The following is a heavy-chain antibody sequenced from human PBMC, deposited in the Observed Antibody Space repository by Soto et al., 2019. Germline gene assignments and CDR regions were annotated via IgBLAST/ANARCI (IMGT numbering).Heavy chain of an antibody. D-gene: IGHD6-19*01. CDR3: AKFAGYSSVDY. CDR1: GFTFSSYG. CDR2: ISYDGSNK. Sequence: GSLRLSCAASGFTFSSYGMHWVRQAPGKGLEWVAVISYDGSNKYYADSVKGRFTISRDNSKNTLYLQMNSLRAEDTAVYYCAKFAGYSSVDYWGQGTLVTVSS. V-gene: IGHV3-30*18. J-gene: IGHJ4*02.